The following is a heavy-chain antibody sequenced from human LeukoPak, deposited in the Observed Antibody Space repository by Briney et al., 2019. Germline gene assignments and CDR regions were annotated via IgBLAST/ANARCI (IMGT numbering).Heavy chain of an antibody. CDR2: ISSSGSTI. V-gene: IGHV3-48*03. CDR3: ARVLGFGELFFDY. J-gene: IGHJ4*02. D-gene: IGHD3-10*01. CDR1: GFTFSSYE. Sequence: GGSLRLSCAASGFTFSSYEMNWVRQAPGKGLEWVSYISSSGSTIYYANSVKGRFTISRDNAKNSLYLQMNSLRAEDTAVYYCARVLGFGELFFDYWGQGTLVTVSS.